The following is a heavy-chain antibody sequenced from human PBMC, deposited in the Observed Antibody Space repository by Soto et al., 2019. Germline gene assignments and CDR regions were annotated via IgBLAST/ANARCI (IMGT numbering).Heavy chain of an antibody. D-gene: IGHD2-15*01. J-gene: IGHJ6*02. V-gene: IGHV3-15*07. CDR3: TTLPYCSGGSCYSYYYYYYGMDV. CDR1: GFTFSNAW. Sequence: GGSLRLSYAASGFTFSNAWMNWVRQAPGKGLEWVGRIKSKTDGGTTDYDAPVKGRFTISRDDSKNTLYLQMNSLKTEDTAVYYCTTLPYCSGGSCYSYYYYYYGMDVWGQGTTVTVSS. CDR2: IKSKTDGGTT.